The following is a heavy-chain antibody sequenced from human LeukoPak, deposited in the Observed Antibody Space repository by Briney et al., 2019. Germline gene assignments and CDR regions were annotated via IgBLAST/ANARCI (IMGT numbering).Heavy chain of an antibody. CDR1: GSTFSGHL. CDR3: ARDRDPDPIYYFDY. Sequence: QPGGSLRLSCAASGSTFSGHLMHWVRQAPGKGLEWVAVTSYDGGEKYYADSVKGRFTISRDNSNNTVYLQMNGLRPEDTAVYYCARDRDPDPIYYFDYWGQGTLVTVSS. D-gene: IGHD3-3*01. J-gene: IGHJ4*02. CDR2: TSYDGGEK. V-gene: IGHV3-30*01.